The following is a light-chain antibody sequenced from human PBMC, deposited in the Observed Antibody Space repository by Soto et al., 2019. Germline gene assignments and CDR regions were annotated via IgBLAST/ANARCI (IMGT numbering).Light chain of an antibody. V-gene: IGKV3-20*01. CDR1: QTVSNNY. CDR2: RAS. Sequence: EILLTHSPGTLSLSPGERATLSCRASQTVSNNYLVWYQHKPGRAPRLLIFRASIRAADIPDRFRGSGSGTDFTLTITRLEPEDFAVYYCQQHAGSPWTLGQGTKVDIK. CDR3: QQHAGSPWT. J-gene: IGKJ1*01.